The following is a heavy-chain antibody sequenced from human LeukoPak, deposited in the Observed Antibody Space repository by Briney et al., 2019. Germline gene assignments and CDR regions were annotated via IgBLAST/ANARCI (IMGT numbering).Heavy chain of an antibody. CDR3: ARGSSTRGEYYFDY. Sequence: ASVKVSCKASGYTFTSYDFNWVRQATGQGLEWMGWMNPNSGNTGYAQKFQGRVTMTRNTSISTAYMELSSLRSEDTAVYYCARGSSTRGEYYFDYWGQGTLVTVSS. CDR2: MNPNSGNT. CDR1: GYTFTSYD. V-gene: IGHV1-8*01. D-gene: IGHD2-2*01. J-gene: IGHJ4*02.